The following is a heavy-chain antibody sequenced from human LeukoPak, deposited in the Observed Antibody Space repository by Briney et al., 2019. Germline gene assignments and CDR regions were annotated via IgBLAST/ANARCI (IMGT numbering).Heavy chain of an antibody. Sequence: SQTLSLTCVISGDSVSSNSAAWNWIRQSPSRGLEWLGRTYYRSKWYYDYSVAVKSRVTINPDTSKDQFSLQLSSVTPEDTAVYYCVRDPVGGSTIFDCWGQGTLVTVSS. D-gene: IGHD1-26*01. CDR1: GDSVSSNSAA. CDR3: VRDPVGGSTIFDC. V-gene: IGHV6-1*01. J-gene: IGHJ4*02. CDR2: TYYRSKWYY.